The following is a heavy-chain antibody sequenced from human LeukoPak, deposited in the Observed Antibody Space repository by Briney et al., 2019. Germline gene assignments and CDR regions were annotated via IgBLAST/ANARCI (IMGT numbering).Heavy chain of an antibody. CDR1: GFTFSSYA. Sequence: QPGGSLRLSCAASGFTFSSYAMSWVRPAPGKGLEWVSGISGSGGSTYYADSVKGRFTISRDNSKNTLYLQMNSLRAEDTAVHYCAKRSSIAFFDYWGQGTLVTVSS. D-gene: IGHD6-6*01. CDR3: AKRSSIAFFDY. V-gene: IGHV3-23*01. J-gene: IGHJ4*02. CDR2: ISGSGGST.